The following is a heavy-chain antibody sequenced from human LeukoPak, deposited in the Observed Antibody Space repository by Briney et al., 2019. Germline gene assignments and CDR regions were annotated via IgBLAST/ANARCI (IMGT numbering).Heavy chain of an antibody. V-gene: IGHV1-2*02. CDR3: ARVRSDYYDSSGYYLDDEFDY. J-gene: IGHJ4*02. CDR1: GYTFTGYY. CDR2: INPNSGGT. D-gene: IGHD3-22*01. Sequence: ASVKVSCKASGYTFTGYYMHWVRQAPGQGLEWMGWINPNSGGTNYAQKFQGRVTMTRDTSISTAYMELSRLRSDDTAVYYCARVRSDYYDSSGYYLDDEFDYWGQRTLVTVSS.